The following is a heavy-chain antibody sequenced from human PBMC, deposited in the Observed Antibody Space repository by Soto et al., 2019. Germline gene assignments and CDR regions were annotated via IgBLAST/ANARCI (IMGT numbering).Heavy chain of an antibody. J-gene: IGHJ4*02. Sequence: EVQLVESGGGLVKPGGSLRLSCAASGFTFSSYSMNWVRQAPGKGLEWVSSISSSSSYIYYADSVKGRFTISRDNANNSLYLQVNSLRAEDTAVYYCARDYPRGNDSSGYYPYWGQGTLVTVSS. CDR3: ARDYPRGNDSSGYYPY. D-gene: IGHD3-22*01. CDR2: ISSSSSYI. CDR1: GFTFSSYS. V-gene: IGHV3-21*01.